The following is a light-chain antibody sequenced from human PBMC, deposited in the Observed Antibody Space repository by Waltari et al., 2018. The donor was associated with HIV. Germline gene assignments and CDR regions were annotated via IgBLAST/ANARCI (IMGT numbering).Light chain of an antibody. Sequence: SYELNQPPAVSVSPGQTARITCSGDPLPRQYAYGYQQKPGQAPLLLIYKDTERPSRIPERFSGSSSGTIVTLTISGVQAEDEADYYCQSPDNTTSYWVFGGGTKLTV. CDR3: QSPDNTTSYWV. CDR1: PLPRQY. V-gene: IGLV3-25*03. J-gene: IGLJ3*02. CDR2: KDT.